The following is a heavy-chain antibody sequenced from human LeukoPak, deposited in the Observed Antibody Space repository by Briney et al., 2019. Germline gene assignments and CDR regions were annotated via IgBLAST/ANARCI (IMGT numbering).Heavy chain of an antibody. CDR1: GYTFTGYY. D-gene: IGHD3-9*01. V-gene: IGHV1-2*04. J-gene: IGHJ4*02. CDR3: ARGGGNYDILTGYYPFDY. CDR2: INPNSGGT. Sequence: GASVKVSCKASGYTFTGYYMHWVRQAPGQGHEWMGWINPNSGGTNYAQKFHGWVTMTRDTSISTAYMELSRLRSDDTAVYYCARGGGNYDILTGYYPFDYWGQGTLVTVSS.